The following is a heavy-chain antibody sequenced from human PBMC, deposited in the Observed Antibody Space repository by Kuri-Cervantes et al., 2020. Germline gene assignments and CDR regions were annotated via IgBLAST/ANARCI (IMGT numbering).Heavy chain of an antibody. D-gene: IGHD3-22*01. Sequence: SETLSLTCAVSDFSVSSGYYWGWVRQPPGKGLERIGNIYQSGSAYYNPSLKSRLTISVDTSKNQFSLRLSSVTAADTAVYYCARHALERSGYYGGTYNYYMDVWGKGTTVTVSS. CDR3: ARHALERSGYYGGTYNYYMDV. J-gene: IGHJ6*03. CDR2: IYQSGSA. CDR1: DFSVSSGYY. V-gene: IGHV4-38-2*01.